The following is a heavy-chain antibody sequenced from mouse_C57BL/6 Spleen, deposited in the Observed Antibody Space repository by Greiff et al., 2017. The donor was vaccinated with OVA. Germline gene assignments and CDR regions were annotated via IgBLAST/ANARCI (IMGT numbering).Heavy chain of an antibody. CDR2: IDPISGGP. CDR1: GYTFTSYW. V-gene: IGHV1-72*01. CDR3: ARWAYYDYDDGGYAMDY. Sequence: QVQLQQPGAELVQPGASVKLSCKASGYTFTSYWMHWVKQRPGRGLEWIGRIDPISGGPKYNETFKSKATLTVDNPSSTAYMQLSSLTSEDSAVYYCARWAYYDYDDGGYAMDYWGQGTSVTVSS. D-gene: IGHD2-4*01. J-gene: IGHJ4*01.